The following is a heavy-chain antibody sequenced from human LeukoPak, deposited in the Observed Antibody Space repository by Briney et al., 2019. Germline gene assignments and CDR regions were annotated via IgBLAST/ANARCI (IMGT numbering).Heavy chain of an antibody. V-gene: IGHV3-30*02. Sequence: GGSLRLSCAASGFFFSKNGMHWVRQAPGKGLEWVAFIWHDESKKNYADSVKGRFTISRDNSKNPLSLQMNSLRADDTAVYYCAKFSYGDYVAWGQGTLVTVSS. CDR3: AKFSYGDYVA. CDR2: IWHDESKK. D-gene: IGHD4-17*01. CDR1: GFFFSKNG. J-gene: IGHJ5*02.